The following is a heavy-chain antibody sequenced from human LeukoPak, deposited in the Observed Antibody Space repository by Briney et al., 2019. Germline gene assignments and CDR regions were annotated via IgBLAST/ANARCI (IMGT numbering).Heavy chain of an antibody. CDR1: GFTFSSYW. CDR3: ARDRPHEGSAVLRYFKY. J-gene: IGHJ4*02. Sequence: PGGSLRLSCAASGFTFSSYWMSWVRQAPGKGLEWVANIKQDGSEKYYVDSVKGRFTISRDNSKNTLYLQMNSLRAEDTAVYYCARDRPHEGSAVLRYFKYWGQGTLVTVSS. CDR2: IKQDGSEK. D-gene: IGHD3-9*01. V-gene: IGHV3-7*01.